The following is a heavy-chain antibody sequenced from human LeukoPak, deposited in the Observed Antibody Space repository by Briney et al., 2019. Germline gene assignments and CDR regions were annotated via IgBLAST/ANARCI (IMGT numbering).Heavy chain of an antibody. V-gene: IGHV3-21*01. CDR2: ISSSSSYI. CDR1: GFTFSSYS. J-gene: IGHJ6*02. CDR3: ARARGRGYYYGSGSSYYYGMDV. Sequence: GGSQRLSCAASGFTFSSYSMNWVRQAPGKGLEWVSSISSSSSYIYYADSAKGRFTISRDNAKNSLYLQMSSLRAEDTAVYYCARARGRGYYYGSGSSYYYGMDVWGQGTTVTVSS. D-gene: IGHD3-10*01.